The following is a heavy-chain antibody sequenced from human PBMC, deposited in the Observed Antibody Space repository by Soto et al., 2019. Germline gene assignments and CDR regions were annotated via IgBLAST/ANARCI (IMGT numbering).Heavy chain of an antibody. J-gene: IGHJ4*02. CDR3: PRDASSGYSTRWFADY. D-gene: IGHD6-13*01. CDR1: GFTFSSYS. V-gene: IGHV3-48*02. Sequence: GGSLRLSCAASGFTFSSYSMNWVRQAPGKGLEWVSYISSSSSTIYYADSVKGRFTISRDNAKNSLNLQMNSLRDEDTAVYFCPRDASSGYSTRWFADYWGQGPLVTASS. CDR2: ISSSSSTI.